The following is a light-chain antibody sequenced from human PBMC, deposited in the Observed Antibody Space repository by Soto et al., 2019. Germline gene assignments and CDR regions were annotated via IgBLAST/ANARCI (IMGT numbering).Light chain of an antibody. CDR3: QQYNSYWT. V-gene: IGKV1-5*01. J-gene: IGKJ1*01. Sequence: DIQMTQSPSTLSASVGDRVTITCRASESISSWLAWYQQKPGKAPKLLIYDASRLESGVPSRFSGSGSGTEFTLTISSLQPDDFATYYCQQYNSYWTFGHGTKVDIK. CDR1: ESISSW. CDR2: DAS.